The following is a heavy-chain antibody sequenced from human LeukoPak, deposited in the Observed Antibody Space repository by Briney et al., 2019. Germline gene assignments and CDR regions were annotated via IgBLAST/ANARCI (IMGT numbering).Heavy chain of an antibody. Sequence: GGTLRLSCAASGFTFSSYGMSWVRQAPGKGLEWVSSISSTSSFIYYADSLKGRFTISRDNAKNSLYLQMNSLRAEDTAVYYCARDLMLWFGELFAKNDAFDIWGQGTMVTVSS. CDR2: ISSTSSFI. CDR3: ARDLMLWFGELFAKNDAFDI. D-gene: IGHD3-10*01. V-gene: IGHV3-21*01. J-gene: IGHJ3*02. CDR1: GFTFSSYG.